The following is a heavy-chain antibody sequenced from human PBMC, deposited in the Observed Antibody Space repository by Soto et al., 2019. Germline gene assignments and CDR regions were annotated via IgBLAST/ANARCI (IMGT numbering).Heavy chain of an antibody. V-gene: IGHV2-5*02. Sequence: SGPTLVNPTQTLTLTCTFSGFSLSTSGVGVGWIRQPPGKALERLALIFWDTDKHYSPSLKNRLTITRDTSKSQVVLTLTNTDPVDTATYYCAHNDEYNLNNQGVFDFRGQGSSVIVSS. D-gene: IGHD1-20*01. CDR2: IFWDTDK. CDR3: AHNDEYNLNNQGVFDF. J-gene: IGHJ3*01. CDR1: GFSLSTSGVG.